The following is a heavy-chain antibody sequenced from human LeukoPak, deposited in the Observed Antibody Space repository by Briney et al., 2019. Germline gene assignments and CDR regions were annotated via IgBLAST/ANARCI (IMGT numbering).Heavy chain of an antibody. J-gene: IGHJ4*02. D-gene: IGHD3-9*01. CDR3: AKEGGYYDILSNPYYFDY. V-gene: IGHV3-30*18. CDR2: ISYDGSNK. CDR1: GYTFSSCG. Sequence: PGRSLRLTCGASGYTFSSCGMHWVRQAPGKGLEWVAVISYDGSNKYYADSVKGRFTISRDNSKNTLYLQMNSLRAEDTAVYYCAKEGGYYDILSNPYYFDYWGQGTLVTVSS.